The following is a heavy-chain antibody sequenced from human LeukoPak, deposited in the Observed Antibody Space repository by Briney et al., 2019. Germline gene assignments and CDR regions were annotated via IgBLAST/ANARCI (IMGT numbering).Heavy chain of an antibody. CDR1: GFTFSSYG. CDR2: IRYDGSNK. Sequence: GGSLRLSCAASGFTFSSYGMHWVRQAPGKGLEWVAFIRYDGSNKYYADSVKGRFTISRDNSKNSLYLQMNSLRAEDTAVYYCARDRPGPYIVVVPAIFDYWGQGTLVTVSS. J-gene: IGHJ4*02. D-gene: IGHD2-2*01. CDR3: ARDRPGPYIVVVPAIFDY. V-gene: IGHV3-30*02.